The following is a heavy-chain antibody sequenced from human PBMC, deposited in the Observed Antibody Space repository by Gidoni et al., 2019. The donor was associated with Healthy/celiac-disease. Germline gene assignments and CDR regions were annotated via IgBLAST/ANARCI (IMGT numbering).Heavy chain of an antibody. Sequence: EVQLLESGGGLVQPGGSLRLSCAASGFTFSSYAMSWVRQAPGKGLEWVSAISGSGGSTYYADSVKGRFTISRDNSKNTLYLQMNSLRAEDTAVYYCAKADCSSTSCSETPGGFKYYYYMDVWGKGTTVTVSS. CDR2: ISGSGGST. CDR1: GFTFSSYA. CDR3: AKADCSSTSCSETPGGFKYYYYMDV. J-gene: IGHJ6*03. D-gene: IGHD2-2*01. V-gene: IGHV3-23*01.